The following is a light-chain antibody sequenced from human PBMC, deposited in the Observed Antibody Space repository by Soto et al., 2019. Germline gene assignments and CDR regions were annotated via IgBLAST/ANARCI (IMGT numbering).Light chain of an antibody. V-gene: IGKV3-20*01. Sequence: EIVLTQSPGTLSLSPGERATLSCRASQSVSSSYLAWYQQIPGQAPRLLIYGASKRATGIPDRFSGSGSGTDFTLTISRMVPEDFAVYYCQQYGSSPPLTFGGGTKVEIK. CDR2: GAS. J-gene: IGKJ4*01. CDR3: QQYGSSPPLT. CDR1: QSVSSSY.